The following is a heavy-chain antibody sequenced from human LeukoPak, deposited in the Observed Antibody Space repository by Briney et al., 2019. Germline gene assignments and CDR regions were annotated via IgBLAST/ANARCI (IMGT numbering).Heavy chain of an antibody. J-gene: IGHJ4*02. Sequence: GGALRLSCAASGVTFRDYWMHWVRQVPGKGRLWVSHINSDGSITDYADSVKGRFTISRDNARNTLSLQMDSLRVEDTAVYYCARNPSGDYDYWGQGALVTVSS. CDR1: GVTFRDYW. V-gene: IGHV3-74*01. D-gene: IGHD2-15*01. CDR3: ARNPSGDYDY. CDR2: INSDGSIT.